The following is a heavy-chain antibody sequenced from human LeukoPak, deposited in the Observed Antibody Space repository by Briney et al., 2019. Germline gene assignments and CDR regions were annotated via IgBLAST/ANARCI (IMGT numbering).Heavy chain of an antibody. D-gene: IGHD5-24*01. V-gene: IGHV1-18*01. CDR2: ISAYNGNT. CDR1: GYTFTSYG. J-gene: IGHJ4*02. Sequence: ASVNVSCKASGYTFTSYGISWVRQAPGQGLEWMGWISAYNGNTNYAQKLQGRVTMTTDTSTSTAYMELRSLRSDDTAVYYCARTEMATNPFDYWGQGTLVTVSS. CDR3: ARTEMATNPFDY.